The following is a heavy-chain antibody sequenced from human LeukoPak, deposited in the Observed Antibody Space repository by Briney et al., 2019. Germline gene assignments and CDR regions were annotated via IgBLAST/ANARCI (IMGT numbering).Heavy chain of an antibody. J-gene: IGHJ4*02. CDR3: AKERSGCFDY. V-gene: IGHV3-21*06. D-gene: IGHD1-26*01. CDR2: VSGTSNYI. Sequence: PGGSLRLSCTASGFTLSPYTMNWVRQAPGKGLEWVSSVSGTSNYIYYADSVKGRFTISRDNSKNTLYLQMNSLRAEDTAVYYCAKERSGCFDYWGQGTLVTVSS. CDR1: GFTLSPYT.